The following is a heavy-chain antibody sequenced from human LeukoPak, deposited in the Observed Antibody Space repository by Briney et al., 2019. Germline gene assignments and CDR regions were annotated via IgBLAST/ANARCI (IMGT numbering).Heavy chain of an antibody. V-gene: IGHV4-39*01. Sequence: SETLSLTCTVSGGSISSSSYYWGWIRQPPGKGLEWIGSIYYSGSTYYNPSLKSRVTISVDTSKNQFSLKLSSVTAADTAVYYCARQFSMVRGVISIFSWFDPWGQGTLVTVSS. CDR2: IYYSGST. CDR3: ARQFSMVRGVISIFSWFDP. CDR1: GGSISSSSYY. D-gene: IGHD3-10*01. J-gene: IGHJ5*02.